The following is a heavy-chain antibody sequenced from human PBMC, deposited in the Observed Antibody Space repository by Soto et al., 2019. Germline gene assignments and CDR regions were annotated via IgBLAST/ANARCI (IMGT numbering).Heavy chain of an antibody. Sequence: EVQLVESGGDLVQPGGSLRLSCAASGFTFSDHYMDWVRQASGKGLEWVGRVRNKANSYTVEYAASVKGRFTVSRDDSNSSVYLEMNSLRIEDTALYYCVRAGTGFQLDYWGQGTLVTVSS. D-gene: IGHD3-9*01. CDR1: GFTFSDHY. J-gene: IGHJ4*02. CDR3: VRAGTGFQLDY. CDR2: VRNKANSYTV. V-gene: IGHV3-72*01.